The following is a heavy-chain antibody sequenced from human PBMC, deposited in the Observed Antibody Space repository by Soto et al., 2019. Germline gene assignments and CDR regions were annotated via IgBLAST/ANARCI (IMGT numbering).Heavy chain of an antibody. D-gene: IGHD6-19*01. CDR1: GFTFSDYA. CDR3: ARGGRQWLVTSDFNY. J-gene: IGHJ4*02. CDR2: VSHDGRNT. V-gene: IGHV3-30*03. Sequence: VQLVESGGGVVQPGRSLRLSCAASGFTFSDYAMHWVRQAPGKGLEWVAVVSHDGRNTHYADSVKGRFTISRDSSKNTVSLEMTSLRAEATAVYYCARGGRQWLVTSDFNYWGQGALVTVSS.